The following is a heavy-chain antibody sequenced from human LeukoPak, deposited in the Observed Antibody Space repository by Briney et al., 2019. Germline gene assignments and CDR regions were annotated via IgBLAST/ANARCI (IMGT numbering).Heavy chain of an antibody. CDR2: INPNSGGT. V-gene: IGHV1-2*02. CDR1: GYTFTGYY. D-gene: IGHD1-26*01. Sequence: GASVKVSCKASGYTFTGYYMHWVRQAPGQGLEWMGWINPNSGGTNYAQKFQGRVTMTRDTSISTAYMELSRLRSDDTAVYYCAREGSGSYYVQFGGIHFDYWGQGTLVTVSS. J-gene: IGHJ4*02. CDR3: AREGSGSYYVQFGGIHFDY.